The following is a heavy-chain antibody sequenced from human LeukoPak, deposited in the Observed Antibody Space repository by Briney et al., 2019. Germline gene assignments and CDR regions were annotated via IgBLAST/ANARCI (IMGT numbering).Heavy chain of an antibody. CDR1: GFTCTSRSA. D-gene: IGHD6-13*01. CDR3: AAPYSSTWFDY. CDR2: IVVGSDNT. Sequence: GSSVKVSCKASGFTCTSRSAVQWVRQARGQRLEWIGWIVVGSDNTNYAQKFQERVTITRDMSTSTAYMELSSLRSEDTAVYYCAAPYSSTWFDYWGQGTLVTVSS. J-gene: IGHJ4*02. V-gene: IGHV1-58*01.